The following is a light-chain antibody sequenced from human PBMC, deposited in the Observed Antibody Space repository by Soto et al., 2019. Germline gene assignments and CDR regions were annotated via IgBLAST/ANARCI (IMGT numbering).Light chain of an antibody. CDR2: GAS. J-gene: IGKJ2*01. CDR1: QKISNY. V-gene: IGKV1-39*01. CDR3: QQSDSVPYT. Sequence: DIQMTQSPASLSASVGDRVTITCRASQKISNYLNWFQQRPGKAPKLLIYGASTLQSGVPSRFSGSGSGTDLSVTMSGLQPEDSATYFCQQSDSVPYTFGQGTKLEIK.